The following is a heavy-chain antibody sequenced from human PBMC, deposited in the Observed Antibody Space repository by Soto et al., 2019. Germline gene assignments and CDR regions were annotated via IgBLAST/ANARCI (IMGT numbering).Heavy chain of an antibody. D-gene: IGHD2-15*01. Sequence: GGSLRLSCAASGFTFSSYSMNWVRQAPGKGLERVSSISSSSSYIYYEDSVKGRFTISRDNAKNSLYLQMNSLRAEDTAVYYCARDPGGVVAALGDAFDIWGQGTMVTVSS. CDR1: GFTFSSYS. CDR2: ISSSSSYI. V-gene: IGHV3-21*01. CDR3: ARDPGGVVAALGDAFDI. J-gene: IGHJ3*02.